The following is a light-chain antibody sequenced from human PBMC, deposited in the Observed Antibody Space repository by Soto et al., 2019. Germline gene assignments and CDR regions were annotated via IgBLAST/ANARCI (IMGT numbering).Light chain of an antibody. CDR2: DVS. J-gene: IGLJ1*01. Sequence: QSALTQPASVSGSPGQSITISCTGTSSDVGGYNYVSWYQHHPGKAPKLMIYDVSNRPSGVANRFSGSKSGNTASLTISGLQAEVEADYYCSSYTSSSTLVYVFGTGTKVTVL. V-gene: IGLV2-14*03. CDR3: SSYTSSSTLVYV. CDR1: SSDVGGYNY.